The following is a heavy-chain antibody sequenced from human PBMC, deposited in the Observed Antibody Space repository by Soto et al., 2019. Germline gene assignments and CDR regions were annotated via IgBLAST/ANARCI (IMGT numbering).Heavy chain of an antibody. J-gene: IGHJ5*02. CDR1: GGSVSSGADYW. CDR2: INSDASHT. V-gene: IGHV3-74*01. D-gene: IGHD2-2*01. CDR3: VRDGHCITTSCYGNWFDP. Sequence: PSETLCLTCTVSGGSVSSGADYWTWIRQVPGKFLEWVSRINSDASHTYYADSVKGRFTISRDNAKNTLHLEMNSLRAEDTAVYYCVRDGHCITTSCYGNWFDPWGQGTLVTVSS.